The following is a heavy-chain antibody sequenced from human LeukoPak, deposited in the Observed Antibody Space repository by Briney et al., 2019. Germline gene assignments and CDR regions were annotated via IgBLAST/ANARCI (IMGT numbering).Heavy chain of an antibody. CDR2: ISWNSGSI. Sequence: GGSLRLSCAASGFTFDDYAMHWVRQAPGKGLEWVSGISWNSGSIGYADSVKGRFTISRDNSKNTLYLQMNSLRAEDTAVYYCAKSGLNRFDYWGQGTLVTVSS. V-gene: IGHV3-9*01. CDR3: AKSGLNRFDY. J-gene: IGHJ4*02. D-gene: IGHD2-15*01. CDR1: GFTFDDYA.